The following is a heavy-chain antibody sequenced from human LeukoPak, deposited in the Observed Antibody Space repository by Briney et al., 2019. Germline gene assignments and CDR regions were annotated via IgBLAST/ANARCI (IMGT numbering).Heavy chain of an antibody. CDR3: ARKDDYDILTGYYLAYYYYGMDV. CDR1: GFTFSSYA. Sequence: GRSLRLSCAASGFTFSSYAMHWVRQAPGKGLEWVAVISYDGSNKYYADFVKGRFTISRDNSKNTLYLQMNSLRAEDTAVYYCARKDDYDILTGYYLAYYYYGMDVWGQGTTVTISS. CDR2: ISYDGSNK. V-gene: IGHV3-30-3*01. D-gene: IGHD3-9*01. J-gene: IGHJ6*02.